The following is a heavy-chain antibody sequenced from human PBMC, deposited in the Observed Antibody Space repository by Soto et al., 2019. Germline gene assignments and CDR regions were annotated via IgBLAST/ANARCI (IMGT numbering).Heavy chain of an antibody. CDR3: AKGGRQWLVTSDFNY. V-gene: IGHV4-59*01. D-gene: IGHD6-19*01. Sequence: PSETLSLTCTVSGGSISSYYWSWIRQPPGKGLEWIGYIYYSGSTNYNPSLKSRVTISVDSSKNTVSLEMTSLRAEDTAVYYCAKGGRQWLVTSDFNYWGQGALVTVSS. CDR1: GGSISSYY. J-gene: IGHJ4*02. CDR2: IYYSGST.